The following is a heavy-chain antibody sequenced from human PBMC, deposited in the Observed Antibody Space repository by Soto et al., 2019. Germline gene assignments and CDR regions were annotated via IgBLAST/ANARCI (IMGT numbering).Heavy chain of an antibody. D-gene: IGHD3-22*01. Sequence: PGGSLRLSCAASGFTFTSYAMTWVRQAPGKGLEWVSGIRATGDSPYYADSVKGRFTISKDNSNNILYLQMNSLRAEDTAVSFFAKNPHIGYYYSWFAHWGQGTLLTVSS. J-gene: IGHJ5*02. CDR3: AKNPHIGYYYSWFAH. V-gene: IGHV3-23*01. CDR1: GFTFTSYA. CDR2: IRATGDSP.